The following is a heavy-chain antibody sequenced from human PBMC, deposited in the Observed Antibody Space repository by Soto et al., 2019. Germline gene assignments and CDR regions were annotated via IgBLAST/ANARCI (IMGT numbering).Heavy chain of an antibody. CDR3: ASGMEMATMAAPDY. CDR1: GFTVSSSY. CDR2: IYSGGST. Sequence: EVQLAESGGGVVQPGGSLRLSCAASGFTVSSSYMSWVRQAPGKGQEWVSIIYSGGSTYYADSVKGRFTVSRDNSKNTLFLQMNTLRAEDTAVYYCASGMEMATMAAPDYWGQGTLVIVS. V-gene: IGHV3-66*01. J-gene: IGHJ4*02. D-gene: IGHD5-12*01.